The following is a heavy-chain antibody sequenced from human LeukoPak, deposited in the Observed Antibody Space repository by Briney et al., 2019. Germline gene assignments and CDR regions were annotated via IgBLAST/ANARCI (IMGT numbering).Heavy chain of an antibody. Sequence: SETLSLTCTVSGGFISRYYWSWIRQPPGKGLEWIGYIYYSGSTNCNPSLKSRVTISVDTSKNQFSLNLSSVTAADTAVYYCASVTGDKRYWGQGTLVTVSS. J-gene: IGHJ4*02. CDR1: GGFISRYY. D-gene: IGHD2-8*02. V-gene: IGHV4-59*01. CDR3: ASVTGDKRY. CDR2: IYYSGST.